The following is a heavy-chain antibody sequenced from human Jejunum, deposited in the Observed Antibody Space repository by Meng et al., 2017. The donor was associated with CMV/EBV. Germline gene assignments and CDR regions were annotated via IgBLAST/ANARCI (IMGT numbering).Heavy chain of an antibody. CDR2: VDPEDGQT. CDR3: AKDNSLGIRGDMVHGFDP. J-gene: IGHJ5*02. Sequence: YSFTHYYTHWVKEAPGKGLQWMGLVDPEDGQTTYAETFQGRVSMTADKSADTAYMELSSLNGDDTAVYYCAKDNSLGIRGDMVHGFDPWGQGTLVTVSS. D-gene: IGHD3-10*01. V-gene: IGHV1-69-2*01. CDR1: YSFTHYY.